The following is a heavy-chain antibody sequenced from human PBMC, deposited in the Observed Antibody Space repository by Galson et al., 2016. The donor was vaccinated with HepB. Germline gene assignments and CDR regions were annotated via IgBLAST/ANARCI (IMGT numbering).Heavy chain of an antibody. CDR2: IRGDGIVS. Sequence: SLRLSCAASRFTFNAHWMNWVRQAPGKGLEWVANIRGDGIVSYYAESVRGRFTISRDNAKNSLYLQMNGLRVDETAVYSCSREMTGSYFDWGQGTLVTVSS. D-gene: IGHD3-10*01. V-gene: IGHV3-7*01. CDR3: SREMTGSYFD. CDR1: RFTFNAHW. J-gene: IGHJ4*02.